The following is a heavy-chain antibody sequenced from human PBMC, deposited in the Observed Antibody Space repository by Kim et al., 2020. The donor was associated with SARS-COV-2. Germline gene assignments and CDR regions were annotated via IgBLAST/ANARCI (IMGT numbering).Heavy chain of an antibody. Sequence: KGRFTISRDNSKNTRYLQMNSLRAEDTAVYYCANLRYFDWLYDYYYGMDVWGQGTTVTVSS. D-gene: IGHD3-9*01. V-gene: IGHV3-23*01. J-gene: IGHJ6*02. CDR3: ANLRYFDWLYDYYYGMDV.